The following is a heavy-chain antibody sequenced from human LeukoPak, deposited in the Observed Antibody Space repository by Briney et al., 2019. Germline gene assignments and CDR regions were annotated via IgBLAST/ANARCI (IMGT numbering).Heavy chain of an antibody. CDR2: IYYSGST. CDR3: ARRSLVRTVGYYYGMDV. V-gene: IGHV4-59*08. CDR1: GGSISSDY. Sequence: SETLSLTCTVSGGSISSDYWSWIRQPPGKGLEWIGDIYYSGSTNYNPSLESRVTISVDTSKKQFSLKLTSVTAADTAVYYCARRSLVRTVGYYYGMDVWGQGTTVTVSS. D-gene: IGHD1-26*01. J-gene: IGHJ6*02.